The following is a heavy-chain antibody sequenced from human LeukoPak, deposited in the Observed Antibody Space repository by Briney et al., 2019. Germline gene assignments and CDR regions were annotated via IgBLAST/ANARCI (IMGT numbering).Heavy chain of an antibody. CDR1: GYTFTGYC. V-gene: IGHV1-2*02. CDR3: ARDLDDSSGYYYSA. J-gene: IGHJ5*02. CDR2: INPNSGGT. D-gene: IGHD3-22*01. Sequence: ASVKVSCKASGYTFTGYCMHWVRQAPGQGLEWMGWINPNSGGTNYAQKFQGRVTMTRDTSISTAYMELSRLRSDDTAVYYCARDLDDSSGYYYSAWGQGTLVTVSS.